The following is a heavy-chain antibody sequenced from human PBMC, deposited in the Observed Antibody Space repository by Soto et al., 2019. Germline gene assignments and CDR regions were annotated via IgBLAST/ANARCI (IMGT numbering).Heavy chain of an antibody. V-gene: IGHV3-33*01. J-gene: IGHJ4*02. CDR2: IWYDGSNT. CDR3: VRDLLGSGGHFDY. CDR1: GFIFSSFG. D-gene: IGHD7-27*01. Sequence: GGSLRLSCAASGFIFSSFGMHWVRQAPGKGLEWVAHIWYDGSNTYYADSVKGRFTVSRDNSRNTLYLQMNTLRAEDTAVYHCVRDLLGSGGHFDYWGQGTPVTVSS.